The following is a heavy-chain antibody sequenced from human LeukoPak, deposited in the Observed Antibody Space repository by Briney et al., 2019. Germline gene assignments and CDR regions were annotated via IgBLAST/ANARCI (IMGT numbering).Heavy chain of an antibody. CDR1: GGSISSYY. CDR2: IYYSGST. CDR3: ARHVDSGSSHGTWFDP. V-gene: IGHV4-59*08. J-gene: IGHJ5*02. D-gene: IGHD1-26*01. Sequence: SETLSLTCTDSGGSISSYYWSWIRQPPGKGREWIGYIYYSGSTNYNPPLQSRVTISVDTTKNHLSLKLSSVTAADTAMYYCARHVDSGSSHGTWFDPWGQGTLVTVSS.